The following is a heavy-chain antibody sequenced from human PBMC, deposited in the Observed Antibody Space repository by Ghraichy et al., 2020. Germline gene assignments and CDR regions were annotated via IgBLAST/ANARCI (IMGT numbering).Heavy chain of an antibody. Sequence: LSLTCAASGFTFRDYFMSWVRQAPGKGLEWIAYIGTIDNRINYGESVKGRFTISRDNAKNLLHLQMNSLRDAVTAVYYCVRAVDGAGTYCSDNLGHGVQVTFSS. V-gene: IGHV3-11*01. D-gene: IGHD3-10*01. J-gene: IGHJ4*01. CDR2: IGTIDNRI. CDR3: VRAVDGAGTYCSDN. CDR1: GFTFRDYF.